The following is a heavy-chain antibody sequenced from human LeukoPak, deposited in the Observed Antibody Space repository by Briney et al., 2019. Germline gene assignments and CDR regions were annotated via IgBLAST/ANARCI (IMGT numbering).Heavy chain of an antibody. CDR3: ARSRGPNTFGGVHDY. J-gene: IGHJ4*02. CDR2: ISGSGGST. CDR1: GFTFSTYA. D-gene: IGHD3-16*01. Sequence: GGSLRLSCAASGFTFSTYAMSWVRQAPGKGLEWVSGISGSGGSTYFADSVKGRFTISRDNSKNTLYLQMNSLRAEDTAVYYCARSRGPNTFGGVHDYWGQGTLVTVSS. V-gene: IGHV3-23*01.